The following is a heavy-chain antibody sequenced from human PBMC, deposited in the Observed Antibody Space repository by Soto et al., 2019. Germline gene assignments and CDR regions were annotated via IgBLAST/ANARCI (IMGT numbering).Heavy chain of an antibody. D-gene: IGHD3-10*01. J-gene: IGHJ5*02. CDR2: IYHSGST. V-gene: IGHV4-30-2*01. CDR1: GGSISSGGYS. CDR3: ARGGTMVRGVMRTTTGVRPGSFDP. Sequence: QLQLQESGSGLVKPSQTLSLTCAVSGGSISSGGYSWSWIRQPPGKGLEWIGYIYHSGSTYYNPSLKSRVTISVDRSKNQFSLKLSSVTAADTAVYYCARGGTMVRGVMRTTTGVRPGSFDPWGQGTLVTVSS.